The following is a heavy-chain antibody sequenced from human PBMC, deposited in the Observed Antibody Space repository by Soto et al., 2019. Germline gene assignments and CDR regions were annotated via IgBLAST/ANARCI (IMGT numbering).Heavy chain of an antibody. CDR1: GYSFTSYA. V-gene: IGHV1-18*01. D-gene: IGHD5-18*01. J-gene: IGHJ4*02. Sequence: GASVKVSCKASGYSFTSYAISWVRQAPEQGLEWMGWISAYNGHTNYAQKFQGRVTMTRDTSTNSIYMELSSLRSEDTAVYFCASGIQLWLRRINNGYSGWGQGTLVTVSS. CDR2: ISAYNGHT. CDR3: ASGIQLWLRRINNGYSG.